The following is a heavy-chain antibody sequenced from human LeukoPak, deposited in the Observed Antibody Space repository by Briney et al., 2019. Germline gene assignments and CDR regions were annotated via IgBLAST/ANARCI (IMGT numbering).Heavy chain of an antibody. D-gene: IGHD6-19*01. CDR2: IYYSGST. J-gene: IGHJ4*02. CDR3: ARGGGWPYFDY. Sequence: PSETLSLTCTVSGGSISSYYWSWIRQPPGKGLEWIGYIYYSGSTNYNPSLKSRVPISVDTSKNQFSLKLSSVTAADTAVYYCARGGGWPYFDYWGQGTLVTVSS. V-gene: IGHV4-59*01. CDR1: GGSISSYY.